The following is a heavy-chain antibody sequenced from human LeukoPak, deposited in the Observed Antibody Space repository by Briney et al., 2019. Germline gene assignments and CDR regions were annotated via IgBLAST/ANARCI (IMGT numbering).Heavy chain of an antibody. J-gene: IGHJ4*02. CDR3: ANEGWQVLDY. D-gene: IGHD2-15*01. CDR1: GFTFSSYW. V-gene: IGHV3-74*01. Sequence: GGSLRLSCAASGFTFSSYWMHWVRQAPGKGLVWVSRIYSDGSATNYADSVKGRFTISRDNAKNTLYLQMNNLRVEDTAVYYCANEGWQVLDYWGQGTLVTVSS. CDR2: IYSDGSAT.